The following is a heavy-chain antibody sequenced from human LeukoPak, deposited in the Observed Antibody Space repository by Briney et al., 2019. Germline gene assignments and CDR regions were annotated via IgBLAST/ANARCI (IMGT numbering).Heavy chain of an antibody. D-gene: IGHD2-8*01. Sequence: PSETLSLTCTVSGGCISSYYWSWIRQPPGKGLEWIGYIYYSGSTNYNPSLTSRVTISVDTSKNQFSLKLSSVTAADTAVYYCASGVYAGRYYYYYYMDVWGKGTTVTVSS. J-gene: IGHJ6*03. CDR3: ASGVYAGRYYYYYYMDV. V-gene: IGHV4-59*08. CDR1: GGCISSYY. CDR2: IYYSGST.